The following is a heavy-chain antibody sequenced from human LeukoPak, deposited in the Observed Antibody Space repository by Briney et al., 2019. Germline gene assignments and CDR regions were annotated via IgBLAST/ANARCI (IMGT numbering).Heavy chain of an antibody. CDR2: IIPIFGTA. D-gene: IGHD2-2*01. V-gene: IGHV1-69*05. Sequence: PWASVKVSCKASGGTFSSYAISWVRQAPGQGLEWMGGIIPIFGTANYAQKFQGRVTITTDESTSTAYMELSSLRSEDTAVYYCARFRYCSITSCYGGLGYWGQGTLFTVSS. CDR3: ARFRYCSITSCYGGLGY. J-gene: IGHJ4*02. CDR1: GGTFSSYA.